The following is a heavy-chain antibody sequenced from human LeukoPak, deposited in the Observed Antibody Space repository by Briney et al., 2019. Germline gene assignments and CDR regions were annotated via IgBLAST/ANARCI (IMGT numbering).Heavy chain of an antibody. Sequence: GGSLRLSCAASGFTFSSYSMNWVRQAPGKGLEWVSYISSSSSTIYYADSVKGRFTISRDNAKNSLYLQMNSLRAEDTAVYYCARDPVLPYYYDSSGYLDYWGQGTLVTVSS. J-gene: IGHJ4*02. CDR3: ARDPVLPYYYDSSGYLDY. D-gene: IGHD3-22*01. CDR2: ISSSSSTI. V-gene: IGHV3-48*01. CDR1: GFTFSSYS.